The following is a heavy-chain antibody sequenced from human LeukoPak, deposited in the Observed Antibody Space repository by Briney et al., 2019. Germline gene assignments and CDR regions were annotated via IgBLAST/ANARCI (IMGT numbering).Heavy chain of an antibody. CDR1: GGSFSGYY. CDR2: INHSGST. D-gene: IGHD2-15*01. J-gene: IGHJ5*02. CDR3: ARGGCSGGSCYTLGGWFDP. Sequence: SGTLSLTCAVYGGSFSGYYWSWIRQPPGKGLEWIGEINHSGSTNYNPSLKSRVTISVDTSKNQFSLKLSSVTAADTAVYYCARGGCSGGSCYTLGGWFDPWGQGTLVTVSS. V-gene: IGHV4-34*01.